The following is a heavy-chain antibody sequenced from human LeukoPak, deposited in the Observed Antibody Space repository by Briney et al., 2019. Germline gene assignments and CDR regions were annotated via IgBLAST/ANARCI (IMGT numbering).Heavy chain of an antibody. J-gene: IGHJ3*02. V-gene: IGHV3-15*01. Sequence: GGSLRLSCAASGFTFSSYGMHWVRQAPGKGLEWVGRIKSKTDGGTTDYAAPVKGRFTISRDDSKNTLYLQMNSLKTEDTAVYYCTTATLKHTFDAFDIWGQGTMVTVSS. CDR2: IKSKTDGGTT. CDR1: GFTFSSYG. CDR3: TTATLKHTFDAFDI.